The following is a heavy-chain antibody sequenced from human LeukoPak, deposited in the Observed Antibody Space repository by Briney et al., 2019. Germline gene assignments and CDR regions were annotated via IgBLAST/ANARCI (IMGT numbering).Heavy chain of an antibody. Sequence: ASVKVSCKASGYTFTSYGISWVRQAPGQGLEWMGWISAYNGNTNYAQKLQGRVTMTTDTSTSTAYMELRSLRSDDTAVYYCARARGGPGDLWFGELSSIGGATDFDYWGQGTLVTVSS. V-gene: IGHV1-18*01. CDR3: ARARGGPGDLWFGELSSIGGATDFDY. D-gene: IGHD3-10*01. CDR1: GYTFTSYG. CDR2: ISAYNGNT. J-gene: IGHJ4*02.